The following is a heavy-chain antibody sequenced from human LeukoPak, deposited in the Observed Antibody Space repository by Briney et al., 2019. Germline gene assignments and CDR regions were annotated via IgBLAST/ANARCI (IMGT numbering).Heavy chain of an antibody. CDR2: ISGSGGST. D-gene: IGHD3-10*01. J-gene: IGHJ5*02. Sequence: GGSLRLSCAASGFTFSSYAMSWVRQAPGKVLDWVSAISGSGGSTYYADSVKGRFTISRDNSKNTLYLQMNSLRAGDTAVYYCAKDDSRGSGSSGWFDPWGQGTLVTVSS. V-gene: IGHV3-23*01. CDR3: AKDDSRGSGSSGWFDP. CDR1: GFTFSSYA.